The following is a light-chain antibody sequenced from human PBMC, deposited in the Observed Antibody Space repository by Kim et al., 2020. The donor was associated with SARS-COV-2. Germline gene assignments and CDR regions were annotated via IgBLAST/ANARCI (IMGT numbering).Light chain of an antibody. Sequence: APGKTVRITCGGNNIGSKSVQWYQQKPGQAPVVVIKDDSDRPSGIPERFSGSNSGNTATLTISRVEAGDEADYYCQVWDTPSDHFVFGAGTKVTVL. J-gene: IGLJ1*01. CDR2: DDS. CDR3: QVWDTPSDHFV. CDR1: NIGSKS. V-gene: IGLV3-21*03.